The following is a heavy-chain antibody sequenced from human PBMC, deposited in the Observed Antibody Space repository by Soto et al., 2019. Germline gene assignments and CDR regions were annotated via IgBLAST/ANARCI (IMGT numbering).Heavy chain of an antibody. J-gene: IGHJ4*02. CDR3: ARLSDHIVGATTFPTGIDY. Sequence: PSETLSLTCTVSGGSISSYYWSWIRQPPGKGLEWIGYIYYSGSTNYNPSLKSRVTISVDTSKNQFSLKLSSVTAADTAVYYCARLSDHIVGATTFPTGIDYWGQGTLVPVSS. CDR1: GGSISSYY. D-gene: IGHD1-26*01. V-gene: IGHV4-59*08. CDR2: IYYSGST.